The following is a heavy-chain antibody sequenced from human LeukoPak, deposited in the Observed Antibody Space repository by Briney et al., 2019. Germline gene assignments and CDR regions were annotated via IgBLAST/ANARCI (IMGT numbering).Heavy chain of an antibody. CDR3: ARLGATLPYYFDY. CDR1: GGSISSSSYY. V-gene: IGHV4-39*01. D-gene: IGHD1-26*01. J-gene: IGHJ4*02. CDR2: IYYSGST. Sequence: SETLSLTCPVSGGSISSSSYYWGWIRQPPGKGLEWIGSIYYSGSTYYNPSLKSRVTISVDTSKNQFSLKLSSVTAADTAVYYCARLGATLPYYFDYWGQGTLVTVSS.